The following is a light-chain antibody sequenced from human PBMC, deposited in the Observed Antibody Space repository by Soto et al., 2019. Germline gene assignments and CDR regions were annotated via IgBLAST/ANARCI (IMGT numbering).Light chain of an antibody. J-gene: IGLJ1*01. Sequence: QSVLTQPASVSGSPGQSITISCTGTSSDVGGFNYVSWYQQHPGKAPKLMIYEVNNRPSGVSNRFSGSKSGNTASLTISGLQAEDEADYYCSSYTSSSTFYVFGSGTKVNVL. CDR3: SSYTSSSTFYV. CDR2: EVN. V-gene: IGLV2-14*01. CDR1: SSDVGGFNY.